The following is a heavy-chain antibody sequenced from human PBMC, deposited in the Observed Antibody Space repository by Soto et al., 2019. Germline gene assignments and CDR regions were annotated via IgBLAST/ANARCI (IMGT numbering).Heavy chain of an antibody. Sequence: QVQLVQSGAEVKKPGASVKVYCKASGYTSSNYGITWVRQAPGQGPEWMGWISADSDHTGYAQKLQGRVTLTTDTSTNTAYMELTSLRSDDTAVYYCAYLQGYGWSWFDPWGQGTLVTVSS. J-gene: IGHJ5*02. V-gene: IGHV1-18*01. CDR2: ISADSDHT. D-gene: IGHD2-8*02. CDR3: AYLQGYGWSWFDP. CDR1: GYTSSNYG.